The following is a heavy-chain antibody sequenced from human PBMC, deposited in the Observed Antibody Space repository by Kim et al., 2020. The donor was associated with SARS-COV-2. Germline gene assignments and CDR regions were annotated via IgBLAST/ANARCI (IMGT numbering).Heavy chain of an antibody. CDR3: ARGAVAGYFDY. D-gene: IGHD6-19*01. V-gene: IGHV3-53*01. J-gene: IGHJ4*02. CDR2: T. Sequence: TYYADSRKGRFTISKDNSKNTLYLQMTSLRAEDTAVYYCARGAVAGYFDYWGQGTLVTVSS.